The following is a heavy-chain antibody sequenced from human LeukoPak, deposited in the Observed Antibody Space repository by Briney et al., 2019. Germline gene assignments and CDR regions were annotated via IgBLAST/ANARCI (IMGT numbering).Heavy chain of an antibody. CDR2: IFSSGTT. V-gene: IGHV4-39*01. D-gene: IGHD6-19*01. J-gene: IGHJ4*02. Sequence: SETLSLTCSVSGGSISSSSHYWGGIRQPPGKGLEWIGHIFSSGTTYYNPSLQSRVTISADTSKNQFSLKVNSVSAADTAVYYCARRNSGWPFDWWGPGSLVTVSS. CDR1: GGSISSSSHY. CDR3: ARRNSGWPFDW.